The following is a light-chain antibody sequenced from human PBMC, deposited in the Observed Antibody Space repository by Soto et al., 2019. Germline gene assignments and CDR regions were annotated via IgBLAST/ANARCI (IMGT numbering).Light chain of an antibody. Sequence: EIVLTQSPATLSLSPGNRATLSCRASQSVSGYLAWYQLKPGQAPRLLIYDASNWATGIPARFSGSGSGTDFTLAITSLVPEDFAVYYCHQRSNLPSTVGGGTKVEI. J-gene: IGKJ4*01. V-gene: IGKV3-11*01. CDR2: DAS. CDR3: HQRSNLPST. CDR1: QSVSGY.